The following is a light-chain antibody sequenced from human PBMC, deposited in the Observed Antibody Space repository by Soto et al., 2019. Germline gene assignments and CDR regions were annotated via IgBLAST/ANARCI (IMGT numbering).Light chain of an antibody. CDR2: GAS. V-gene: IGKV3-15*01. CDR3: QQFHDWPMT. Sequence: EIVLTQSPGTLSLSPGERATLSCRASQSVSNNYLAWYQQKPGQAPRLLISGASTRATGIPARFSGSGSGTDFTLTISSLQSEDFAVYYCQQFHDWPMTFGPGTKVDIK. CDR1: QSVSNN. J-gene: IGKJ3*01.